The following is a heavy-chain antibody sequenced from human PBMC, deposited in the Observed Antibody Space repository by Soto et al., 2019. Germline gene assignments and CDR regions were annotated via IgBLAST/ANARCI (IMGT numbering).Heavy chain of an antibody. CDR3: AKDLLYYYDSSPALGFDY. V-gene: IGHV3-23*01. D-gene: IGHD3-22*01. Sequence: GGSLRLSCAASGFTFSSYAMSWVRQAPGKGLEWVSAISGSGGSTYYADSVKGRFTISRDNSKNTLYLQMSSLRAEDTAVYYCAKDLLYYYDSSPALGFDYWGQGTLVTVSS. CDR2: ISGSGGST. J-gene: IGHJ4*02. CDR1: GFTFSSYA.